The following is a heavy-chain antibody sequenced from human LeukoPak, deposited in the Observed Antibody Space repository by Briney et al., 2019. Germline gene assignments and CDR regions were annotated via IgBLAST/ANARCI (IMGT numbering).Heavy chain of an antibody. CDR3: ARDGSRSWYGWFDP. J-gene: IGHJ5*02. V-gene: IGHV3-30-3*01. D-gene: IGHD6-13*01. CDR1: GFTFSSYA. CDR2: ISYDGSNK. Sequence: GGSLRLSCAASGFTFSSYAMHWVRQAPVKGLEWVAVISYDGSNKYYADSVKGRFTISRDNSKNTLYLQMNSLRAEDTAVYYCARDGSRSWYGWFDPWGQGTLVTVSS.